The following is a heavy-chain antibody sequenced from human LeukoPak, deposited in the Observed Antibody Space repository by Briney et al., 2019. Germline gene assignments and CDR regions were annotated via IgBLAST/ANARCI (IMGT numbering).Heavy chain of an antibody. D-gene: IGHD3-22*01. CDR1: GYTLTELS. CDR3: ATGGTYYYDNTSYHTFDF. Sequence: ASVNVSCKDSGYTLTELSIHWVRLAPGERLEWMGGFDPEDGETIYAQKFQGRVTMTEDTSTYTANMELSSLRSDDTAVYYCATGGTYYYDNTSYHTFDFWGQGTLLTVSS. CDR2: FDPEDGET. J-gene: IGHJ4*02. V-gene: IGHV1-24*01.